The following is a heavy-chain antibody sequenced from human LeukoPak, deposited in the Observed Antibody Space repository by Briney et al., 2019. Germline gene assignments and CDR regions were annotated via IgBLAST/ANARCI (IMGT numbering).Heavy chain of an antibody. D-gene: IGHD6-13*01. Sequence: GGSLRLSCAASGFTFNSYAMSWVRQAPGKGLEWVSGISGSGVNTYYADSVKGRFTISRDNSKNTLYLQMDSLRAEDTAVYYCARGRGRAIAAAGTNWGQGTLVTVSS. V-gene: IGHV3-23*01. J-gene: IGHJ4*02. CDR1: GFTFNSYA. CDR3: ARGRGRAIAAAGTN. CDR2: ISGSGVNT.